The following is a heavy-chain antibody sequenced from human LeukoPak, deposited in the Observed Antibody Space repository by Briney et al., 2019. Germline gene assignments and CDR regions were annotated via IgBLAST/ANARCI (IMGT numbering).Heavy chain of an antibody. CDR3: AKSTYCSSTSCSFDY. CDR1: GFTFSSYD. V-gene: IGHV3-23*01. J-gene: IGHJ4*02. D-gene: IGHD2-2*01. CDR2: ISGSGGST. Sequence: GGSLRLSCAASGFTFSSYDMSWVRQAPGKGLEWVSAISGSGGSTHYADSVKGRFTISRDNSKNTLYLQMNSLRAEDTAVYYCAKSTYCSSTSCSFDYWGQGTLVTVSS.